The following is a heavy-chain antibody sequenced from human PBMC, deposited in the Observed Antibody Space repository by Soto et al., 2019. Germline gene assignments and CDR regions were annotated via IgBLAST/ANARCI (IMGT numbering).Heavy chain of an antibody. J-gene: IGHJ4*02. CDR2: ISSSGSTI. D-gene: IGHD3-22*01. CDR3: ARSNYYYDSSGYYYTPSYFDY. Sequence: PGGSLRLSCAASGFTFSSYEMNWVRQAPGKGLEWVSYISSSGSTIYYADSVKGRFTISRDNAKNSLYLQMNSLRAEDTAVYYCARSNYYYDSSGYYYTPSYFDYWGQGTLVTVSS. V-gene: IGHV3-48*03. CDR1: GFTFSSYE.